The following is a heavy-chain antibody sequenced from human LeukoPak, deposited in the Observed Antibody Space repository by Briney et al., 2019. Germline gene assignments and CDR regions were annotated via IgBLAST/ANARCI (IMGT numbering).Heavy chain of an antibody. CDR3: AKAPGYSSSWYLDY. CDR1: GFTFSSYA. J-gene: IGHJ4*02. CDR2: ISGSGGST. V-gene: IGHV3-23*01. Sequence: HPGGSLRLSCAASGFTFSSYAMSWVRQAPGKGLEWVSAISGSGGSTYYADSVKGRFTISRDNSKNTLYLQMNSLRAEDTAVYYCAKAPGYSSSWYLDYWDQGTLVTVSS. D-gene: IGHD6-13*01.